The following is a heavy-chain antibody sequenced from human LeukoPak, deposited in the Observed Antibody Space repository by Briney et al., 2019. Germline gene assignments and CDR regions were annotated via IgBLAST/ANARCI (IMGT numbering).Heavy chain of an antibody. Sequence: GSLRLSCAASGFTFSSYGMSWVRQAPGKGLEWVSAISSNGGSTYYANSVKGRFTISRDNSKNTLYLQMGSLRAEDMAVYYCARDRPLKDWGQGTLVTVSS. J-gene: IGHJ4*02. V-gene: IGHV3-64*01. CDR2: ISSNGGST. CDR3: ARDRPLKD. CDR1: GFTFSSYG.